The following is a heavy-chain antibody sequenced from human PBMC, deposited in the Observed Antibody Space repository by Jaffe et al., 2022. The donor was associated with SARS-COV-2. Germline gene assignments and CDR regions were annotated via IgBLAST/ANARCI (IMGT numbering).Heavy chain of an antibody. CDR3: ARLQRQKSYFDY. CDR2: IYYGGST. CDR1: GGSISSTSYY. Sequence: QLQLQESGPGLVKPSETLSLTCTVSGGSISSTSYYWGWIRQPPGKGLEWIGNIYYGGSTYYNPSLKSRVTISVDTSKNQFSLKLSSVSAADTAMFYCARLQRQKSYFDYWGQGTLVTVSS. J-gene: IGHJ4*02. V-gene: IGHV4-39*01. D-gene: IGHD5-18*01.